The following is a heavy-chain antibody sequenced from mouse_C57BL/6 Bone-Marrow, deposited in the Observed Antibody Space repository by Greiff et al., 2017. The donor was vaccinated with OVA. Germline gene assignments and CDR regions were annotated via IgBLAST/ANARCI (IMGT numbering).Heavy chain of an antibody. CDR2: ISSGSSTI. CDR1: GFTFSDYG. Sequence: EVQGVESGGGLVKPGGSLKLSCAASGFTFSDYGMHWVRQAPEKGLEWVAYISSGSSTIYYAATVKGRFTISRDNAKNTVFLQMTSLRSEDTAMYYCARIYGSSYGYFDYWGQGTTLTVSS. CDR3: ARIYGSSYGYFDY. D-gene: IGHD1-1*01. J-gene: IGHJ2*01. V-gene: IGHV5-17*01.